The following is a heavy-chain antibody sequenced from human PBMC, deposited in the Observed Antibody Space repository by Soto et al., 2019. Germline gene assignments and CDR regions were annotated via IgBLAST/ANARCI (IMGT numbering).Heavy chain of an antibody. V-gene: IGHV1-69*01. D-gene: IGHD1-26*01. J-gene: IGHJ4*02. CDR3: SRVGGIGASPGTDY. CDR1: GGIFSSYA. CDR2: VIPILGQA. Sequence: QVQLVQSGAEVKKPGSSVKVSCKASGGIFSSYAISWLRQAPGQGHEWMGAVIPILGQAYYAQDLQDRVSITADESTRTTYMELSSLRSEDTAVYFCSRVGGIGASPGTDYWGQGTLVTVSS.